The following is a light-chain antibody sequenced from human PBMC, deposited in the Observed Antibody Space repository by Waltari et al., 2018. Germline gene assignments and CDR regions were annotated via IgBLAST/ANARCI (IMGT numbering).Light chain of an antibody. Sequence: DIQVTQSPSSVSASVGDRVTITCRASQALGVNLAWFQQKPGTAPKSLIYDASKLQSVVPSKFAGSGSWTDFTLTITNLQPEDFATYYCQQYFNFPLTFGGGTKVEIK. CDR1: QALGVN. V-gene: IGKV1-16*02. CDR2: DAS. CDR3: QQYFNFPLT. J-gene: IGKJ4*01.